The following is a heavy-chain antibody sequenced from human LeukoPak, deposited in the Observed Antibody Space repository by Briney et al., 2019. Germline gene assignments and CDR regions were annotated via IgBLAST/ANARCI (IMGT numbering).Heavy chain of an antibody. CDR1: GGSFTSGGYY. V-gene: IGHV4-31*03. D-gene: IGHD4-17*01. CDR3: ARDKVTVTGNWFDS. J-gene: IGHJ5*01. CDR2: IYYTGST. Sequence: SQTLSLTCTVSGGSFTSGGYYWSWIRQPPGKGLEWMGYIYYTGSTHYNPSLKSRISMSVDTSKRQFSLNLMSVTGADTAIYYGARDKVTVTGNWFDSWGQGTLVAVSS.